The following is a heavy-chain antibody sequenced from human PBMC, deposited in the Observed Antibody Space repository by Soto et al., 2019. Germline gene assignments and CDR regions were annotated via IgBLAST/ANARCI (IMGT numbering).Heavy chain of an antibody. V-gene: IGHV4-34*01. J-gene: IGHJ6*02. Sequence: PSETLSLTCAVYVGSFSGYYWSWIRQPPGKGLEWIGEINHSGSTNYNPSLKSRVTISVDTSKNQFSLKLSSVTAADTAVYYCARDRLRIAAAQIDVWGQGTTVTVSS. CDR1: VGSFSGYY. D-gene: IGHD6-13*01. CDR2: INHSGST. CDR3: ARDRLRIAAAQIDV.